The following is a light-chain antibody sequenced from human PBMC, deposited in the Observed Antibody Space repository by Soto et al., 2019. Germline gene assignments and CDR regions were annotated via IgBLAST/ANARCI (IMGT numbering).Light chain of an antibody. CDR3: QQYNYWPLYT. CDR1: QSLSSN. J-gene: IGKJ2*01. CDR2: GAS. Sequence: EIVMTQSPTTLSVSPGEGATLSCSASQSLSSNLAWYQQKPGQSPRLLIYGASTRASGIPARFSGSGSGTEFTLTISSLESEDFAVYYCQQYNYWPLYTFGQGTKLEIK. V-gene: IGKV3-15*01.